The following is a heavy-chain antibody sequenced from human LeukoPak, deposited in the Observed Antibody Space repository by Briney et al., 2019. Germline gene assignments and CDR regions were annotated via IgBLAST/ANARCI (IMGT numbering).Heavy chain of an antibody. D-gene: IGHD5-24*01. V-gene: IGHV4-61*02. CDR1: GGSISSGSYY. Sequence: PSETLSLTCTVSGGSISSGSYYWSWIRQPAGKGLEWIGRIYTSGSTNYNPSLKSRVTISVDTSKNQFSLKLSSVTAADTAVYYCGASRDGYIDYWGQGILVTVSS. CDR3: GASRDGYIDY. CDR2: IYTSGST. J-gene: IGHJ4*02.